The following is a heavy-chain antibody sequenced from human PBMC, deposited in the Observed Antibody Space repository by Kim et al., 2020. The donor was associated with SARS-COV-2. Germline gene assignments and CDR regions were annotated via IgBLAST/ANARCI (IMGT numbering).Heavy chain of an antibody. V-gene: IGHV3-30*18. CDR1: GFTFSSYG. Sequence: GGSLRLSCAASGFTFSSYGMHWVRQAPGKGLEGVAVISYDGSNKYYADSVKGRFTISRDNSKNTLYLQMNSLRAEDTAVYYCAKDGGRSSNWYNYWGQGTLVTVSS. D-gene: IGHD6-13*01. CDR3: AKDGGRSSNWYNY. J-gene: IGHJ4*02. CDR2: ISYDGSNK.